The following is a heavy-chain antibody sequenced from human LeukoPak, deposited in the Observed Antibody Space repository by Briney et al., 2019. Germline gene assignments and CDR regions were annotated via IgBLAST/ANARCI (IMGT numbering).Heavy chain of an antibody. CDR1: GFTFSNAW. CDR2: IKSKTDGGTT. D-gene: IGHD2-21*02. Sequence: PGGSLRLSCAASGFTFSNAWMSWVRQAPGKGLEWVGRIKSKTDGGTTDYAAPVKGRFTIARDGSKNTLYLQMNSLKTEDPAVYYCTTDRVAYCGGDCYKTIDYWGQGTLVTVSS. V-gene: IGHV3-15*01. CDR3: TTDRVAYCGGDCYKTIDY. J-gene: IGHJ4*02.